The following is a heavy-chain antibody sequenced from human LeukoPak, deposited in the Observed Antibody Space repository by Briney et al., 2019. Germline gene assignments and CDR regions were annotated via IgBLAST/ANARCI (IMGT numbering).Heavy chain of an antibody. Sequence: GGSLRLSCAASGITLSSYSMNWVRQAPGKGLEWVSSISTSSSYIHYADSVKGRFTISRDNAKNSLYLQMNSLRAEDTAVYYCARRYGDYVGSFEYWGQGTQVTVSS. CDR2: ISTSSSYI. CDR1: GITLSSYS. CDR3: ARRYGDYVGSFEY. J-gene: IGHJ4*02. D-gene: IGHD4-17*01. V-gene: IGHV3-21*01.